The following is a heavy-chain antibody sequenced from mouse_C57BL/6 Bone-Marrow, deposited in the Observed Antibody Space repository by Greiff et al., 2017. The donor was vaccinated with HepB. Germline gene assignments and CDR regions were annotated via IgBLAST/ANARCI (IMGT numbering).Heavy chain of an antibody. CDR3: TRYHYDYGTLDY. V-gene: IGHV5-9-1*02. CDR1: GFTFSSYA. J-gene: IGHJ4*01. Sequence: EVKLVESGEGLVKPGGSLKLSCAASGFTFSSYAMSWVRQTPEKRLEWVAYISSGGDYIYYADTVKGRFTISRDNARNTLYLQMSSLKSEDTAMYYCTRYHYDYGTLDYWGQGTSVTVSS. CDR2: ISSGGDYI. D-gene: IGHD2-4*01.